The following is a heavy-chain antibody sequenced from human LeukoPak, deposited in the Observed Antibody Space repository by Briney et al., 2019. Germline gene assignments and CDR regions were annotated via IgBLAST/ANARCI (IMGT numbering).Heavy chain of an antibody. CDR2: IYSGGST. V-gene: IGHV3-53*01. CDR3: ARVPTTVTTVYFDY. Sequence: PGGSLRLSCAASGFTVSSNYMSWVRQAPGKGLEWVSVIYSGGSTYYADSVKCRFTISRDNSKNTLYLQMNSLRAEDTAVYYCARVPTTVTTVYFDYWGQGTLVTVSS. CDR1: GFTVSSNY. D-gene: IGHD4-17*01. J-gene: IGHJ4*02.